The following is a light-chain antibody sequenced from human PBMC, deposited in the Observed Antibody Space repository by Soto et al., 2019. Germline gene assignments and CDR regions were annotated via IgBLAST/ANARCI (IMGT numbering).Light chain of an antibody. CDR2: GAS. V-gene: IGKV3-15*01. Sequence: ADVSVKQRERATLSCRASQSVSSNLAWYQQKPGQAPRLLIYGASTRATGIPARFSGSGPGTEFTLTFSFLQSEGIGTWSSVSYFLLTRFG. CDR3: VSYFLLTR. CDR1: QSVSSN. J-gene: IGKJ2*03.